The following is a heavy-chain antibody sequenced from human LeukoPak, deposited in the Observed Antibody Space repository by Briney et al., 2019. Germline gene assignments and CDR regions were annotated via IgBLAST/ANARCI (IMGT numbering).Heavy chain of an antibody. J-gene: IGHJ4*02. D-gene: IGHD5-12*01. Sequence: SETLSLTCTVSGGSISGYSWSWIRQPPGKGLEWIGYIYHSGSTYYNPSLKSRVTISVDRSKNQFSLKLSSVTAADTAVYYCARVRVAPPSRYYFDYWGQGTLVTVSS. V-gene: IGHV4-30-2*01. CDR2: IYHSGST. CDR1: GGSISGYS. CDR3: ARVRVAPPSRYYFDY.